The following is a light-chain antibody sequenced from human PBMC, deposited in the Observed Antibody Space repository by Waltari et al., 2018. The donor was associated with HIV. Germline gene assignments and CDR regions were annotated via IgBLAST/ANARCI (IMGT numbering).Light chain of an antibody. CDR2: EVS. J-gene: IGLJ1*01. CDR3: SSYAGSNNLV. Sequence: QSALTQPPSASGSPGQSVTISCTGTSSDVGGYKYVSWYQQHPGKGPKLMIYEVSKRPAGVPARFSGAKAGNTASLTVSGLQAEDETDYYSSSYAGSNNLVFGTGTKVTVL. CDR1: SSDVGGYKY. V-gene: IGLV2-8*01.